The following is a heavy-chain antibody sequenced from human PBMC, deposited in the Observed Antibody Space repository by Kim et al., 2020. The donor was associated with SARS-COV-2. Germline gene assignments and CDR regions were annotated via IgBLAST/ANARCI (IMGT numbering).Heavy chain of an antibody. Sequence: VKSRITINPDTSKNQFSLQLNSVTPEDTAVYYCAREGHCTSTTCYHGMDVWGQGTTVTVSS. J-gene: IGHJ6*02. CDR3: AREGHCTSTTCYHGMDV. V-gene: IGHV6-1*01. D-gene: IGHD2-2*01.